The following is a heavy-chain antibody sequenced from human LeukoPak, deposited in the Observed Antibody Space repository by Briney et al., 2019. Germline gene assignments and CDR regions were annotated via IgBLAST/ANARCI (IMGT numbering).Heavy chain of an antibody. CDR3: ARDRAGTITIFGVVIMDAFDI. CDR1: GYTFTSYY. J-gene: IGHJ3*02. Sequence: ASVKVSCKASGYTFTSYYMHWVRQAPGQGLEWMGIINPSGGSTSYAQKFQGRVTMTRDTSTSTVYMELSSLRSEDTAVYYCARDRAGTITIFGVVIMDAFDIWGQGTMVTVSS. V-gene: IGHV1-46*01. D-gene: IGHD3-3*01. CDR2: INPSGGST.